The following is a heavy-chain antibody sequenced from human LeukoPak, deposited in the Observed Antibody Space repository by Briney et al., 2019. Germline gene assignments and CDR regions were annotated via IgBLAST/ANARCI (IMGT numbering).Heavy chain of an antibody. V-gene: IGHV4-39*07. D-gene: IGHD6-13*01. Sequence: PSETLSLTCTVSGGSISSSSYYWGWIRQPPGKGLEWIGSIYYSGSTYYNPSLKSRVTISVDTSKNQFSLKLSSVTAADTAVYYCARLYLPYTSAWYGSAFDIWGQGTMVTVSS. J-gene: IGHJ3*02. CDR2: IYYSGST. CDR3: ARLYLPYTSAWYGSAFDI. CDR1: GGSISSSSYY.